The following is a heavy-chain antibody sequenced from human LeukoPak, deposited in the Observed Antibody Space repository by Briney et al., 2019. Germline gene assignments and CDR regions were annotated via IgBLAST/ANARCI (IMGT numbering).Heavy chain of an antibody. CDR1: GFTFSSHS. CDR3: AKEGVEWLQPSGIY. J-gene: IGHJ4*02. V-gene: IGHV3-23*01. CDR2: ISGSGGST. Sequence: GGSLRLSCAASGFTFSSHSMSWVRQAPGKGLEWVSAISGSGGSTYYADSVKGRFTISRDNSKNTLYLQMNSLRAEDTAVYYCAKEGVEWLQPSGIYWGQGTLVTVSS. D-gene: IGHD5-24*01.